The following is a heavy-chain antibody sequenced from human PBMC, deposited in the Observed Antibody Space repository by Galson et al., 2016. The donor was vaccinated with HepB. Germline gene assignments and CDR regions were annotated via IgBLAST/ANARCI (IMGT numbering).Heavy chain of an antibody. CDR1: GGSFSCASFSCYS. J-gene: IGHJ5*02. D-gene: IGHD3-10*01. Sequence: SETLSLTCAVYGGSFSCASFSCYSWTWVRQPPGKGLEWIGEINLSGSTKYKSSLKNRVSMSVDTSKNQFSLKLSSVTAADTAVYYCARGWFGEFSRNNWFNPWGQGTLVTVSS. CDR3: ARGWFGEFSRNNWFNP. V-gene: IGHV4-34*01. CDR2: INLSGST.